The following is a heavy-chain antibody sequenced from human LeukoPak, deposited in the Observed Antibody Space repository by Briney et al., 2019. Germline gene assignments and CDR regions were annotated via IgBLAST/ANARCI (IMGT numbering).Heavy chain of an antibody. J-gene: IGHJ6*03. CDR3: ARITGYFYYYYYMDV. V-gene: IGHV4-34*01. D-gene: IGHD2-8*02. Sequence: SETLSLTCAVYGGSLSGYYWSWIRQPPGKGLEWIGEINHSGSTNYNPSLKSRVTISVDTSKNHFSLKLRSVTAADTAVYYCARITGYFYYYYYMDVWGKGTTVTISS. CDR1: GGSLSGYY. CDR2: INHSGST.